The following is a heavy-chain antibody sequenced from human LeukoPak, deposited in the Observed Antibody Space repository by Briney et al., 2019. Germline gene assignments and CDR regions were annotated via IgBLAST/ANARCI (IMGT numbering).Heavy chain of an antibody. V-gene: IGHV1-2*02. CDR3: ARHIRVRGDAFDI. CDR1: GYTFTGYY. Sequence: ASVKVSCKASGYTFTGYYMHWVRQAPGQGLEWMGWINPNSGGTNYAQKPQGRVTMTTDTSTSTAYMELRSLRSDDTAVYYCARHIRVRGDAFDIWGQGTMVTVSS. J-gene: IGHJ3*02. CDR2: INPNSGGT.